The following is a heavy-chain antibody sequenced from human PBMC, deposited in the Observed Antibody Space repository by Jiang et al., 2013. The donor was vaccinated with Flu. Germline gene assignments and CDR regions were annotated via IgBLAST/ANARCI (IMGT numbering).Heavy chain of an antibody. CDR3: ARPITPTGLQAFDI. CDR2: INTNTGNP. V-gene: IGHV7-4-1*02. D-gene: IGHD6-13*01. J-gene: IGHJ3*02. CDR1: GYTLTTYA. Sequence: QSGSELKKPGASVKVSCKASGYTLTTYAMNWVRQAPGQGPEWMGWINTNTGNPTYAQGFTGRFVFSLDTSVNTAYLQISSLEAEDTAVYYCARPITPTGLQAFDIWGQGTMVTVSS.